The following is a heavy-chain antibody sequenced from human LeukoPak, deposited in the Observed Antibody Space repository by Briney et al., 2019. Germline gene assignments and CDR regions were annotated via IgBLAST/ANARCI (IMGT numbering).Heavy chain of an antibody. CDR3: ARVMGSGSYYLFDY. D-gene: IGHD1-26*01. V-gene: IGHV1-69*05. CDR1: GGTFSSYA. Sequence: SVKVSCKASGGTFSSYAISWVRQAPGQGLEWMGGIIPIFGTANYAQKFQGRVTVTTDESTSTAYMELSSLRSEDTAVYYCARVMGSGSYYLFDYWGQGTLVTVSS. J-gene: IGHJ4*02. CDR2: IIPIFGTA.